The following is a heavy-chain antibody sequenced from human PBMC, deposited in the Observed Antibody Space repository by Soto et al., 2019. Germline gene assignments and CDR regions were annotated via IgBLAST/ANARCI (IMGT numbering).Heavy chain of an antibody. D-gene: IGHD1-7*01. CDR3: ARALVWNYLYFDY. Sequence: VASVKVSCKASGYTFTGYYMHWVRQAPGQGLEWMGWINPNSGGTNYAQKFQGWVTMTRDTSISTAYMELSRLRSDDTAVYYCARALVWNYLYFDYWGQGTLVTVSS. CDR2: INPNSGGT. V-gene: IGHV1-2*04. CDR1: GYTFTGYY. J-gene: IGHJ4*02.